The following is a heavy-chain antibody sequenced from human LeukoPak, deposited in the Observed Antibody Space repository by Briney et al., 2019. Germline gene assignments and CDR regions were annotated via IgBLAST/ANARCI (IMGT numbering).Heavy chain of an antibody. CDR1: GYTFTSYD. J-gene: IGHJ5*02. CDR3: ARLQYTSSSFSGWFDP. V-gene: IGHV1-46*01. Sequence: GESLKISCKGSGYTFTSYDINWVRQAPGQGLEWMGIINPSGGSTSYAQKFQGRVTMTRDMSTSTVYMELSSLRSEDTAVYYCARLQYTSSSFSGWFDPWGQGTLVTVSS. CDR2: INPSGGST. D-gene: IGHD6-6*01.